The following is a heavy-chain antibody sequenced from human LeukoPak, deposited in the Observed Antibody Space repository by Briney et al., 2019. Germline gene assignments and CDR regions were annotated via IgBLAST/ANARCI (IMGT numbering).Heavy chain of an antibody. V-gene: IGHV3-53*01. D-gene: IGHD4-17*01. CDR3: ARGPRTDSFDY. Sequence: PGGSLRLSYAASGFTVSSNYMSWVRQVPGKGLEWVSIIYSSGNTFYADSVKGRFTISRDNSKNTLYLQMNSLRAEDTAVYYCARGPRTDSFDYWGHGTLVTVSS. J-gene: IGHJ4*01. CDR2: IYSSGNT. CDR1: GFTVSSNY.